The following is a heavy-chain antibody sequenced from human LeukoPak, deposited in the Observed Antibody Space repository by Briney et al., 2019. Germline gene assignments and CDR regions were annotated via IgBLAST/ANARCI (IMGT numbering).Heavy chain of an antibody. J-gene: IGHJ4*02. CDR3: TTEFKILYAFH. CDR1: GFTFSNAW. V-gene: IGHV3-15*01. D-gene: IGHD2-8*01. CDR2: SKSKTYGGTT. Sequence: GGTLRLSCAASGFTFSNAWMSWGRQAPGKGLELVGRSKSKTYGGTTDYASPVKGRFTISRDDSKTTLYLQLNSLKTDNPAVYYCTTEFKILYAFHWGQGTLVTVSS.